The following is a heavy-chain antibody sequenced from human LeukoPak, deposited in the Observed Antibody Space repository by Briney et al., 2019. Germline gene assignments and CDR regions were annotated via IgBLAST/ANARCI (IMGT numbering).Heavy chain of an antibody. V-gene: IGHV4-34*01. D-gene: IGHD3-22*01. J-gene: IGHJ4*02. Sequence: SETLSLTCAVYGGSFSGYYWSWIRHPPGKGLEWIGEINHSGSTNYNPSLKSRVTISVDTSKNQFSLKLSSVTATDTAVYYCARGRRRYYDSGGYFGYWGQGTLVTVTA. CDR2: INHSGST. CDR3: ARGRRRYYDSGGYFGY. CDR1: GGSFSGYY.